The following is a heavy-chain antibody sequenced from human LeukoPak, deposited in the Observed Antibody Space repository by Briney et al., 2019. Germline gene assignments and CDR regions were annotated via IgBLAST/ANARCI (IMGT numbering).Heavy chain of an antibody. CDR2: IYTSGST. J-gene: IGHJ4*02. CDR3: AREPYFFDQ. CDR1: GGSISSGSYY. Sequence: SQTLSLTCTVSGGSISSGSYYWSWIRQPAGKGLEWIGRIYTSGSTNYNPSLKSRVAISVDTSENQFSLNLKSVTAADTAVYYCAREPYFFDQWGRGTLVTVSS. V-gene: IGHV4-61*02.